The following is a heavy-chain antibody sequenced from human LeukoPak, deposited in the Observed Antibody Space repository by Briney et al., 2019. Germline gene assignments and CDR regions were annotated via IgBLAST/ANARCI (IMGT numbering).Heavy chain of an antibody. CDR1: GGSISSYY. J-gene: IGHJ4*02. Sequence: SETLSLTCTVSGGSISSYYWSWIRQPPGKGLEWIGYIYYSGSTNYNPSLKSRVTISVDTSKNQFSLKLSSVTAADTAVYYCAREGENLAAAGDDYWGQGTLVTVSS. D-gene: IGHD6-13*01. CDR2: IYYSGST. V-gene: IGHV4-59*12. CDR3: AREGENLAAAGDDY.